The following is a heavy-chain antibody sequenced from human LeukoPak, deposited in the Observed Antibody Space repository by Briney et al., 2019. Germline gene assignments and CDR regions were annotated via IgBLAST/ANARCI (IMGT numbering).Heavy chain of an antibody. D-gene: IGHD3-22*01. CDR3: ARRYYDRSGYYFDY. J-gene: IGHJ4*02. CDR1: GFTVSSNY. V-gene: IGHV3-21*01. CDR2: ISTSSDNM. Sequence: GGSLRLSCAASGFTVSSNYMSWVRQAPGKGLEWISSISTSSDNMNYADSVKGRFTISRDNAKNSLYLQMNSLRVEDTSVYYCARRYYDRSGYYFDYRGQGTLVTVSS.